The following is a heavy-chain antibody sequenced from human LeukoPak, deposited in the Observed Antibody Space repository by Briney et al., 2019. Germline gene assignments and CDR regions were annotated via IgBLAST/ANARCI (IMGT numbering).Heavy chain of an antibody. Sequence: SVKVSCKASGGTFSSYAISRVRQAPGQGLEWMGGIIPIFGTANYAQKFQGRVTITADESTSTAYMELSSLRSEDTAVYYCARGPKGPSIAAAGYFDYWGQGTLVTVSS. CDR3: ARGPKGPSIAAAGYFDY. V-gene: IGHV1-69*01. D-gene: IGHD6-13*01. CDR2: IIPIFGTA. J-gene: IGHJ4*02. CDR1: GGTFSSYA.